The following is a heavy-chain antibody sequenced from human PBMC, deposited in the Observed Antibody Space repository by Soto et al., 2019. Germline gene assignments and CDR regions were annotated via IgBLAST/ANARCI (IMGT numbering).Heavy chain of an antibody. CDR3: AREGFAMVREHYYYYGMDV. CDR2: IYYSGST. Sequence: TLSLTCTVSGGSISSGDYYWSWIRQPPGKGLEWIGYIYYSGSTYYNPSLKSRVTISVDTSKNQFSLKLSSVTAADTAVYYCAREGFAMVREHYYYYGMDVWGQGTTVTVSS. V-gene: IGHV4-30-4*01. D-gene: IGHD3-10*01. CDR1: GGSISSGDYY. J-gene: IGHJ6*02.